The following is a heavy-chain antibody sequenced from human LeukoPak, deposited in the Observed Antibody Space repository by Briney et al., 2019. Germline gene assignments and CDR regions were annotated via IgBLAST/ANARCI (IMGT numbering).Heavy chain of an antibody. J-gene: IGHJ4*02. CDR2: ISAYNGNT. V-gene: IGHV1-18*04. CDR1: GYTFTSYG. CDR3: ARESLWFGELPFDY. D-gene: IGHD3-10*01. Sequence: VSVKVSCKASGYTFTSYGISWVRQAPGQGLEWMGWISAYNGNTNYAQKLQGRVTMTTDTSTSTAYMELRSLRSDDTAVYYCARESLWFGELPFDYWGQGTLVTVSS.